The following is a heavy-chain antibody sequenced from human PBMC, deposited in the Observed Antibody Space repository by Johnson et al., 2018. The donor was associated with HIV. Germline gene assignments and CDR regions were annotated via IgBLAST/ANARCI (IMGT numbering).Heavy chain of an antibody. CDR3: ARDLGSLEDAFDI. D-gene: IGHD2-15*01. CDR1: GFTFSSYG. V-gene: IGHV3-33*08. CDR2: ISGGGGST. J-gene: IGHJ3*02. Sequence: QVQLVESGGGVVQPGRSLRLSCVGSGFTFSSYGMHWVRQAPGKGLEWVAGISGGGGSTYYADSVKGRFTISRDNSKNTLYLQMNSLRAEDTAVYYCARDLGSLEDAFDIWGQGTMVTVSS.